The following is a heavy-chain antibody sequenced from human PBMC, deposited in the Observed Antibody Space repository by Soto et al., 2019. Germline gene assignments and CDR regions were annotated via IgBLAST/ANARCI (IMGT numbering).Heavy chain of an antibody. CDR2: ISGTGVPT. D-gene: IGHD2-2*01. CDR1: GFDFSSYA. J-gene: IGHJ5*02. CDR3: AKSFCSSSSCFFLWVDP. Sequence: GGSLRLSCAASGFDFSSYAMSWVRQAPGKGLECISLISGTGVPTLYAESVKGRFSVSRDNSKDTLFLEMNNLGVDDTAMYYCAKSFCSSSSCFFLWVDPWGPGTLVTVSS. V-gene: IGHV3-23*01.